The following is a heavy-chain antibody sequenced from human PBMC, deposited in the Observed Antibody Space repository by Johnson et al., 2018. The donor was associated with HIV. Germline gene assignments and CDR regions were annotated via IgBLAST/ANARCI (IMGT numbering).Heavy chain of an antibody. CDR1: GFTFSSYG. CDR3: ARAAAAPNDAFDI. D-gene: IGHD6-13*01. Sequence: QEQLVESGGGVVQPGRSLRLSCVGSGFTFSSYGMHWVRQAPGKGLEWVAVISYDGNNKYYVDSVKGRFTISRDNAKNSLYLQMNSLRVEDTAVYYCARAAAAPNDAFDIWGQGTLVTVSS. J-gene: IGHJ3*02. V-gene: IGHV3-30*03. CDR2: ISYDGNNK.